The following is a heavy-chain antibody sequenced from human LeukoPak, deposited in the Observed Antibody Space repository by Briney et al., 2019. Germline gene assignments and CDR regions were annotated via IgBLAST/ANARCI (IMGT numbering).Heavy chain of an antibody. CDR3: ARGRCSSRSCYLFDY. Sequence: ASVKVSCKASGYTFTNYGITWVRQAPGQGLEWMGWINPNSGGTSYAQKFQGRVTMTRDTSISTAYMELSRLRSDDTAVYYYARGRCSSRSCYLFDYWGQGTLVTVSS. J-gene: IGHJ4*02. D-gene: IGHD2-2*01. CDR2: INPNSGGT. CDR1: GYTFTNYG. V-gene: IGHV1-2*02.